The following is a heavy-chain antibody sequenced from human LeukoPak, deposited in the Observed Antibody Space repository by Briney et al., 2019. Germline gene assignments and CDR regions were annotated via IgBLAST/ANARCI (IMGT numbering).Heavy chain of an antibody. CDR2: IRYDGSNK. Sequence: GGSLRLSCAASGFTFSSYGMHWVRQAPGKGLEWVAFIRYDGSNKYYADSVKGRFTISRDNAKNSLYLQMNSLRAEDTALYYCAKGVVWFGDLRGRFDPWGQGTLVTVSS. CDR3: AKGVVWFGDLRGRFDP. V-gene: IGHV3-30*02. J-gene: IGHJ5*02. D-gene: IGHD3-10*01. CDR1: GFTFSSYG.